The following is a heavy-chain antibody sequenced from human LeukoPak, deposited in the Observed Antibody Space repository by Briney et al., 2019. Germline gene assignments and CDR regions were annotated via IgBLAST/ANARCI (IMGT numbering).Heavy chain of an antibody. CDR1: GFAFSNYA. CDR3: ARIDTGNYYYYGMDV. Sequence: GGSLRLSCAASGFAFSNYAMNWVRQAPGKGLVWVSRINSDGSSTSYADSVKGRFTISRDNAKNTLYLQMNSLRAEDTAVYYCARIDTGNYYYYGMDVWGQGTTVTVSS. CDR2: INSDGSST. D-gene: IGHD5-18*01. J-gene: IGHJ6*02. V-gene: IGHV3-74*01.